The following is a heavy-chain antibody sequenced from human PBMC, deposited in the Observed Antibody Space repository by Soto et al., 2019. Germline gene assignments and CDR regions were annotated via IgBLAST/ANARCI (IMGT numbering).Heavy chain of an antibody. V-gene: IGHV1-69*06. CDR1: GGSFSGYA. CDR3: ARAGPVAGNHAFDI. J-gene: IGHJ3*02. Sequence: QVQLVQSGAEVKKPGSSVKVSCKASGGSFSGYAFSWLRQAPVQGLEWLGGIIPIFGTATYAQKFQGRVTIIADKSTSTAYMELSSLRSEDTAVYYCARAGPVAGNHAFDIWGQGTLVTVSS. CDR2: IIPIFGTA. D-gene: IGHD6-19*01.